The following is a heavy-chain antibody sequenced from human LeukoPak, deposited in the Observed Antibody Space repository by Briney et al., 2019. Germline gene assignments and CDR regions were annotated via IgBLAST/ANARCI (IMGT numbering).Heavy chain of an antibody. J-gene: IGHJ5*02. D-gene: IGHD2/OR15-2a*01. Sequence: ASVKVSCKASGYTFTSYGISWVRQAPGQGLEWMGWIIAYNGNTNYAQKRQGRVTMTTDTSTSTAYMELRSLRSDDTAVYYCARDRIRTGARPWGQGTLVTVSS. CDR3: ARDRIRTGARP. CDR2: IIAYNGNT. V-gene: IGHV1-18*04. CDR1: GYTFTSYG.